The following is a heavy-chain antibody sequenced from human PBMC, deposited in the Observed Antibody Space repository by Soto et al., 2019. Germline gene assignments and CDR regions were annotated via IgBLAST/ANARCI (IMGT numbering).Heavy chain of an antibody. CDR1: GFTFSDYA. D-gene: IGHD3-9*01. Sequence: GGSLRLSCAASGFTFSDYAMNWVRQAPGKGLEWVAVTSFDGNHKYYADSVKGRFTISKDNSKNTLHLQMNSLRAEDTAVYYCANLMTRHDYWGQGTLVTVSS. CDR3: ANLMTRHDY. V-gene: IGHV3-30-3*01. CDR2: TSFDGNHK. J-gene: IGHJ4*02.